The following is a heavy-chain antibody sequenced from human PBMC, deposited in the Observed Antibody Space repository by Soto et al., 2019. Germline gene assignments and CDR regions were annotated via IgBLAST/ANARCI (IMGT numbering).Heavy chain of an antibody. D-gene: IGHD6-13*01. Sequence: QVQLVESEGGVVQPGRSLRLCCAASGFTFSSYAMHWVRQAPGKGLEWVAVISYDGSNKYYADSVKGRFTISRDNSKNARYLEMNSLRAEDTAVYYCARDQYSSSWYPSHYCMDVWGQGTTVTVSS. CDR2: ISYDGSNK. J-gene: IGHJ6*02. CDR3: ARDQYSSSWYPSHYCMDV. V-gene: IGHV3-30-3*01. CDR1: GFTFSSYA.